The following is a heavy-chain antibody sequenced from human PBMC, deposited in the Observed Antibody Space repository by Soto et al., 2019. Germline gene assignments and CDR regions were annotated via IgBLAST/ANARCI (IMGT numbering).Heavy chain of an antibody. D-gene: IGHD5-12*01. CDR1: GGSISSFY. V-gene: IGHV4-59*01. CDR3: ARGNPRYSDYYYGMDV. Sequence: SETLSLTCTVSGGSISSFYWTWIRQPPGKGLEWIGYIFYTGSTNYNPSLKSRVTMSVDASRNQFSLSLSSVTAADTAVYFCARGNPRYSDYYYGMDVWGQGTTVT. CDR2: IFYTGST. J-gene: IGHJ6*02.